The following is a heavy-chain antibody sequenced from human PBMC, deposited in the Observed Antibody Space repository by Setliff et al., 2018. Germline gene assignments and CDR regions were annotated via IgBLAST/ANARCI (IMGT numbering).Heavy chain of an antibody. Sequence: SETLSLTCTVPDDSFTSSRYYWGWIRQAPGSGLEWIGSISYSGTPYYNASVESRVTISIDTSRNQFSLELRSVTVADTATYYCVRPGGTTVVARHFDYWGSGILVTSPQ. CDR2: ISYSGTP. D-gene: IGHD2-15*01. J-gene: IGHJ4*01. CDR1: DDSFTSSRYY. CDR3: VRPGGTTVVARHFDY. V-gene: IGHV4-39*01.